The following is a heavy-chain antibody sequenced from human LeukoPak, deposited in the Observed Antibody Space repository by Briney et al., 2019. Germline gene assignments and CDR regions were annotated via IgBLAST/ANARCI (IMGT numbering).Heavy chain of an antibody. J-gene: IGHJ4*02. CDR1: GFTFSSYW. CDR2: INHNGNVN. Sequence: GGSLRLSCAASGFTFSSYWMNWARQAPGKGLEWVASINHNGNVNYYVDSVKGRFTISRDNAKNSLYLQMNSLRAEDTAVYYCATPLDYYDSSGYHQGGDWGQGTLVTVSS. CDR3: ATPLDYYDSSGYHQGGD. D-gene: IGHD3-22*01. V-gene: IGHV3-7*03.